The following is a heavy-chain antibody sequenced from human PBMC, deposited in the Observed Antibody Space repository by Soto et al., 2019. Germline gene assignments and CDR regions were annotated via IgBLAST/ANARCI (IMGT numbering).Heavy chain of an antibody. V-gene: IGHV4-4*02. D-gene: IGHD3-16*01. CDR2: IYHSGST. CDR1: GGSISSSNW. Sequence: QVQLQESGPGLVKPSGTLSLTCAVSGGSISSSNWWSWVRQPPGKGLEWIGEIYHSGSTNYNPSLKSRVTIPVDKSKNQLSLKLSSVTAADTAVYYCASLDYVWSWFDPWGQGTLVTVSS. J-gene: IGHJ5*02. CDR3: ASLDYVWSWFDP.